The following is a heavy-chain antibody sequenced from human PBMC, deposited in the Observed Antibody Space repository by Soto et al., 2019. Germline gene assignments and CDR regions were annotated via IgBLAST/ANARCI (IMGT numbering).Heavy chain of an antibody. J-gene: IGHJ5*02. V-gene: IGHV4-39*01. CDR1: GGSISSSSYY. CDR3: ACRLLLTHTTSRFDP. CDR2: IYYSGST. Sequence: SETLSLTCTVSGGSISSSSYYWGWIRQPPGKGLEWIGSIYYSGSTYYNPSLKSRVTISVDTSKNQFSLKLSSVTAADTAVYYCACRLLLTHTTSRFDPWGQGTLVTVSS. D-gene: IGHD3-22*01.